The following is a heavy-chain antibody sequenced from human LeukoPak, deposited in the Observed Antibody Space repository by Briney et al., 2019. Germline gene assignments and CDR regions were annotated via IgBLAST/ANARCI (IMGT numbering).Heavy chain of an antibody. J-gene: IGHJ4*02. CDR2: IVVGSGNT. CDR1: GFTFTSSA. V-gene: IGHV1-58*02. Sequence: GASVKVSCKASGFTFTSSAMQWVRQARGQRLEWIGWIVVGSGNTNYAQKFQERVTITRDMSTSTAYMELRSLRSDDTAVYYCARDYYGSGSYDYWGQGTLVTVSS. CDR3: ARDYYGSGSYDY. D-gene: IGHD3-10*01.